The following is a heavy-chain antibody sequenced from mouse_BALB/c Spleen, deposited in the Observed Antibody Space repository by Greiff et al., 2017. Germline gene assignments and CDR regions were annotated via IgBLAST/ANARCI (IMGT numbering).Heavy chain of an antibody. J-gene: IGHJ2*01. V-gene: IGHV1-12*01. D-gene: IGHD1-1*01. Sequence: QVQLQQPGAELVKPGASVKMSCKASGYTFTSYNMHWVKQTPGQGLEWIGAIYPGNGDTSYNQKFKGKATLTADKSSSTAYMQLSSLTSEDSAVYYCARDRTTTVAFDYWGQGTTLTVSS. CDR1: GYTFTSYN. CDR3: ARDRTTTVAFDY. CDR2: IYPGNGDT.